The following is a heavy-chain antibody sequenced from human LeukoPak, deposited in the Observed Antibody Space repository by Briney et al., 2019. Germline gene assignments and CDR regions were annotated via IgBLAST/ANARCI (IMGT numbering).Heavy chain of an antibody. D-gene: IGHD1-14*01. Sequence: SVPETLKASGGTFSSYAISWVRQAPGQGLEWMGRIIPVLGMPDYAQKFQGRVTISADKSTSTAYMELSSLRSDDTAVYYCARAGGGRSPYFDYWGQGTLVIVSS. V-gene: IGHV1-69*04. CDR2: IIPVLGMP. CDR3: ARAGGGRSPYFDY. CDR1: GGTFSSYA. J-gene: IGHJ4*02.